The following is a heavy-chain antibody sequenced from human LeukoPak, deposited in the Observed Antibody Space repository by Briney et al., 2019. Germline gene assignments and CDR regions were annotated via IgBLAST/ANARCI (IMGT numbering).Heavy chain of an antibody. Sequence: GGSLRLSCAASGFTFSSYAMHWVRQAPGKGLEWVAVISYDGSNKYYADSVKGRFTISGDNSKNTLYLQMNSLRAEDTAVYYCARDPGGSYYALDYWGQGTLVTVSS. J-gene: IGHJ4*02. D-gene: IGHD1-26*01. CDR2: ISYDGSNK. CDR1: GFTFSSYA. V-gene: IGHV3-30*01. CDR3: ARDPGGSYYALDY.